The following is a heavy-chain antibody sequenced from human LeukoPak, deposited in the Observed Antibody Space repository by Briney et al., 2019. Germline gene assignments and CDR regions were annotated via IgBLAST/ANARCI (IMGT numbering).Heavy chain of an antibody. V-gene: IGHV1-18*03. CDR3: ARVADPGVPARGDWFDP. J-gene: IGHJ5*02. CDR1: GYTFTSYG. D-gene: IGHD2-2*01. Sequence: ASVKVSCKASGYTFTSYGISWVRQAPGQGLEWMGWISAYNGNTNYAQKLQGRVTMTTDTSTSTAYMELRSLRSDDMAVYYCARVADPGVPARGDWFDPWGQGTLVTVSS. CDR2: ISAYNGNT.